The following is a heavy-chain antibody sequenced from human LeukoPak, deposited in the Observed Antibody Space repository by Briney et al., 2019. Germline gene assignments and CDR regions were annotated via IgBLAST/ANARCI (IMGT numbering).Heavy chain of an antibody. D-gene: IGHD1-14*01. CDR1: GGSISSSSYY. J-gene: IGHJ3*02. CDR2: TNYSGGT. Sequence: SETLSLTFTFSGGSISSSSYYWGWLRQPPGKGLEGIGTTNYSGGTYNHPSHKSRVRISVDRYKTQFSLKLSSVTAADTAVYYCASAERPVNVLDMWGQGTIVTVSS. CDR3: ASAERPVNVLDM. V-gene: IGHV4-39*01.